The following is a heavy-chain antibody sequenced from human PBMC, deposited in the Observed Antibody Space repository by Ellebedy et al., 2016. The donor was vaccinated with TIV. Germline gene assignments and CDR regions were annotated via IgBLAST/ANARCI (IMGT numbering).Heavy chain of an antibody. CDR2: IVVGSGNT. D-gene: IGHD2-2*01. CDR3: AREVVPQQPRENDAFDI. J-gene: IGHJ3*02. Sequence: ASVKVSCKASGFTFTSSAMQWVRQARGQRLEWIGWIVVGSGNTNYAQKFQGRVTITADKSTSTAYMELSSLRSEDTAVYYCAREVVPQQPRENDAFDIWGQGTMVTVSS. CDR1: GFTFTSSA. V-gene: IGHV1-58*02.